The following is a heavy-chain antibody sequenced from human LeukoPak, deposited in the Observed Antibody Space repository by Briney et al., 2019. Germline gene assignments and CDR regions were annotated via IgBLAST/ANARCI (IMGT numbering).Heavy chain of an antibody. D-gene: IGHD5-18*01. Sequence: NPSETLSLTCAVYGGSFSGYYWSWIRQPPGKGLEWIGEINHSGSTNYNPSLKSRVTISVDTSKNQFSLKLSSVTAVDTAVYYCARASNTAMVTYWGQGTLVTVSS. V-gene: IGHV4-34*01. CDR1: GGSFSGYY. CDR2: INHSGST. J-gene: IGHJ4*02. CDR3: ARASNTAMVTY.